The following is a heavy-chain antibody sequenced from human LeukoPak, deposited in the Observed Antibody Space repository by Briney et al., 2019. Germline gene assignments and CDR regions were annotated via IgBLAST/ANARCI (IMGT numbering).Heavy chain of an antibody. CDR1: GDTFRSYP. V-gene: IGHV1-69*13. Sequence: GASVEVSCKTSGDTFRSYPISWVRQAPGQGLEWMGGIIPIFGTANYAQKFQGRVTITADESTSTAYMELSSLRSEDTAVYYCARDHSSGWYRYFQHWGRGTLVTVSS. CDR3: ARDHSSGWYRYFQH. J-gene: IGHJ1*01. CDR2: IIPIFGTA. D-gene: IGHD6-19*01.